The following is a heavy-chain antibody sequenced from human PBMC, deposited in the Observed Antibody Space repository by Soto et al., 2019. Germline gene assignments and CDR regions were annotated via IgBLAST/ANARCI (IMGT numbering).Heavy chain of an antibody. CDR3: ARERVGWFDT. J-gene: IGHJ5*02. CDR2: MNPNSGNT. CDR1: GYTFTSYD. D-gene: IGHD1-26*01. Sequence: QVQLVQSGAEVKKPGASVKVSCKASGYTFTSYDINWVRQATGQGLEWMGWMNPNSGNTGYAQKFXXRATMTRNTSVSTAYMELSSLGSDDSSVSYCARERVGWFDTWGQGTLVTVSS. V-gene: IGHV1-8*01.